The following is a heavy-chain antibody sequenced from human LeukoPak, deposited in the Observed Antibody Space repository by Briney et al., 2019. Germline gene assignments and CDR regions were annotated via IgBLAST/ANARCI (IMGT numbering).Heavy chain of an antibody. CDR1: GYTFTSYG. D-gene: IGHD3-9*01. J-gene: IGHJ6*02. V-gene: IGHV1-18*04. Sequence: ASVKVSCKASGYTFTSYGIRWVRQAAGQGLEGRGWISAYNGNTNYAQKLQGRGTMTTDTSTSTAYMELRSLRSHDTAVYYCARTPHRYFDWSRYYYGMDVWGQGTTVTVSS. CDR3: ARTPHRYFDWSRYYYGMDV. CDR2: ISAYNGNT.